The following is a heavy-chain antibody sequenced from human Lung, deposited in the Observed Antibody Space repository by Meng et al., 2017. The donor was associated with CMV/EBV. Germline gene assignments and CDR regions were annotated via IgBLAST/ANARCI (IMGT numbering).Heavy chain of an antibody. J-gene: IGHJ4*02. CDR2: LWYDGSNT. CDR3: AKDMRDFGELLEY. D-gene: IGHD1-7*01. Sequence: SCAASGFTFSNFGMHWVRQAPGRGLEWVALLWYDGSNTNYADSVKGRFTISRDNSKNTVYLQMNSLRVEDTAVYYCAKDMRDFGELLEYWGQGTLVTVS. V-gene: IGHV3-33*06. CDR1: GFTFSNFG.